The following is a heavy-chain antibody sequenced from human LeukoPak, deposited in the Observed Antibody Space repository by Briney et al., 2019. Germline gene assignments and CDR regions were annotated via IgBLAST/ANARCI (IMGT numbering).Heavy chain of an antibody. D-gene: IGHD3-22*01. Sequence: SETLSLTCTVSGYSISSGYYWGWIRQPPGKGLEWIGSIYHSGSTYYNPSLKSRVTISVDTSKNQFSLKLSSVTAADTAVCYCARVTGYMIEDYFDYWGQGTLVTVSS. CDR2: IYHSGST. CDR3: ARVTGYMIEDYFDY. CDR1: GYSISSGYY. V-gene: IGHV4-38-2*02. J-gene: IGHJ4*02.